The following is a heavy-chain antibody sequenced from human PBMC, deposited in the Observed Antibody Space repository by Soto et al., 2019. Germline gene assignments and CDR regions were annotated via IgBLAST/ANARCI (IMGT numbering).Heavy chain of an antibody. Sequence: SENLSLTCAVYGGSFSGYDWSWIRQSPGKGLEWVGEINHSGSTNYNPSLKSRVTMSVDTSKNQFSLKLSSVTAADTAVYYCARGVVGATTAGLFDYWGQGTLVT. CDR3: ARGVVGATTAGLFDY. CDR1: GGSFSGYD. V-gene: IGHV4-34*01. D-gene: IGHD1-26*01. J-gene: IGHJ4*02. CDR2: INHSGST.